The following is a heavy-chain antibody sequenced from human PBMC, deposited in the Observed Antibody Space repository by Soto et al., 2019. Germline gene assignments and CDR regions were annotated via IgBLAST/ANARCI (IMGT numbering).Heavy chain of an antibody. CDR2: ISFDGSDR. CDR3: VSGIAAAGTNY. J-gene: IGHJ4*02. D-gene: IGHD6-13*01. CDR1: ESTFRSYA. Sequence: GGSLRLSCAASESTFRSYAMHWVRQAPGKGLEWLAVISFDGSDRFYADSVKGRFTISRDDAKNSLYLQMNSLRDGDTAVYYCVSGIAAAGTNYWGQGTLVTVSS. V-gene: IGHV3-30-3*01.